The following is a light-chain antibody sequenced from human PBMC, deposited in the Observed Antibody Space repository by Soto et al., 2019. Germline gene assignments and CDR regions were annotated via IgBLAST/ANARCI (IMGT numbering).Light chain of an antibody. CDR3: SSYITSSTYI. CDR2: DVS. CDR1: SSDIGRYNY. J-gene: IGLJ1*01. V-gene: IGLV2-14*01. Sequence: QSALTQPASVSGSPGQSITISCTGTSSDIGRYNYVSWYQQYPGKAPKFMIYDVSNRPSGVSNRFSGSKSGNTASLTISGLQAEDEADYYCSSYITSSTYIFGTGTKVT.